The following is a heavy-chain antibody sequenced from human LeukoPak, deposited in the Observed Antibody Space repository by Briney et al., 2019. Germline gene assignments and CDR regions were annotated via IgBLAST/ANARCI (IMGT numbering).Heavy chain of an antibody. CDR3: ARDDVEMATIYGVY. D-gene: IGHD5-24*01. CDR1: GYTFTSYG. V-gene: IGHV1-18*01. CDR2: ISAYNGNT. J-gene: IGHJ4*02. Sequence: ASVKVSCKASGYTFTSYGISWVRQAPGQGLEWMGWISAYNGNTNYAQKLQGRVTMNTDTSTSTAYVELRSLRSDDTAVYYCARDDVEMATIYGVYWGQGTLVTVSS.